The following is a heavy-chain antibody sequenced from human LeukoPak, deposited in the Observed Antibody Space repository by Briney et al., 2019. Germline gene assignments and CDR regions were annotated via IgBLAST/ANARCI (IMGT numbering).Heavy chain of an antibody. J-gene: IGHJ4*02. CDR2: IYYSGST. CDR1: GDSFSSYGYY. CDR3: ARSYDSSGYFYYFGY. Sequence: PSQTLSLTCTVSGDSFSSYGYYCSWIRQHPGKGLVWFGYIYYSGSTYSNPSLNSRVTKSVDTSKNQFSLKLRSVTAADTAVYYCARSYDSSGYFYYFGYWGQGTLVTVSS. D-gene: IGHD3-22*01. V-gene: IGHV4-31*03.